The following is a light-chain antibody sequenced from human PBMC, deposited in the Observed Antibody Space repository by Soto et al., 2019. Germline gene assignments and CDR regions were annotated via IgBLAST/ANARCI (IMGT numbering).Light chain of an antibody. CDR3: CSYAYSGTYV. Sequence: QPVLTQPASVSGSPGQSITISCTGTSSDVGNYNLVSWYQHHPGKAPKLMIYEVNKWPSGVSNRFSGSKSGNTASLTVSGLQAEDEADYYCCSYAYSGTYVFGTGTKVTVL. CDR1: SSDVGNYNL. CDR2: EVN. V-gene: IGLV2-23*02. J-gene: IGLJ1*01.